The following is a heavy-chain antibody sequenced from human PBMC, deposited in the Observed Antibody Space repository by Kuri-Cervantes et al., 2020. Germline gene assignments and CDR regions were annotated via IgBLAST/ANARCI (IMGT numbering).Heavy chain of an antibody. CDR3: ARDQLERRQPDYYYYGMDV. V-gene: IGHV1-2*04. CDR1: GYTFTGYY. Sequence: ASVKVSCKASGYTFTGYYMHWVRQAPGQGLEWMGWINPNSGGTNYAQKFQGWVTMTRDTSISTAYMELSRLRSDDTAVYYCARDQLERRQPDYYYYGMDVWGQGTTVTVSS. J-gene: IGHJ6*02. CDR2: INPNSGGT. D-gene: IGHD1-1*01.